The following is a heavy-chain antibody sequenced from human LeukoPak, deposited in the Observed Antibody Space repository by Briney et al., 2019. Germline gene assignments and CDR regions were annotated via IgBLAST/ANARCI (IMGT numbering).Heavy chain of an antibody. CDR2: ISTVSTYT. V-gene: IGHV3-21*01. CDR1: GFTFTDYS. J-gene: IGHJ6*03. D-gene: IGHD6-25*01. Sequence: GGSLRLSCAASGFTFTDYSMTWVRQAPGKGLEWVSSISTVSTYTFYSDSVKGRLTISRDNRKNTLYLQMSSLSAEDTAVYYCARDGSGFYYYYYMDVWGRGTAVTVSS. CDR3: ARDGSGFYYYYYMDV.